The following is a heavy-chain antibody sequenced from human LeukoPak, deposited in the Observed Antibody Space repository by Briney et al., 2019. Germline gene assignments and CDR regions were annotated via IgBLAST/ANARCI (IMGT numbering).Heavy chain of an antibody. J-gene: IGHJ4*02. CDR1: GFTFDDYA. CDR3: AKATVDTAMGHFDY. Sequence: AGGSLRLSCAASGFTFDDYAMHWVRQAPGQGLEWVSGISWNSGSIGYADSVKGRFTISRDNAKNSLYLQMNSLRAEDTALYYCAKATVDTAMGHFDYWGQGTLVTVSS. D-gene: IGHD5-18*01. V-gene: IGHV3-9*01. CDR2: ISWNSGSI.